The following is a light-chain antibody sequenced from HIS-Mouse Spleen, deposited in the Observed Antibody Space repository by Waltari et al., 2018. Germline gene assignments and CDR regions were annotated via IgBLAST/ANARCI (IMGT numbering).Light chain of an antibody. CDR2: EDS. CDR3: YSTDSSGNHRV. CDR1: ALPTKY. Sequence: SYELTQPPSVSVSPGQPPRITCSGDALPTKYAYWYQQKSGQAPVLVSYEDSKRPSGIRERFCGSSSGTMATLTISGAQVEDEADYYCYSTDSSGNHRVFGGGTKLTVL. V-gene: IGLV3-10*01. J-gene: IGLJ2*01.